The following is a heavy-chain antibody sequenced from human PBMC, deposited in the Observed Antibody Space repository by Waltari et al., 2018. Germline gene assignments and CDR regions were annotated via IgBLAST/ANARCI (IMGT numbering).Heavy chain of an antibody. CDR3: ASFMITFGGVIH. J-gene: IGHJ4*02. CDR2: IYHSGIT. CDR1: GGSISSGGYS. Sequence: QLQLQESGSGLVKPSQTLSLTCAVHGGSISSGGYSWSCIRQPPGKGLEWIGYIYHSGITYYNPSLKSRVTISVDRSKNQFSLKLSSVTAADTAVYYCASFMITFGGVIHWGQGTLVTVSS. D-gene: IGHD3-16*02. V-gene: IGHV4-30-2*01.